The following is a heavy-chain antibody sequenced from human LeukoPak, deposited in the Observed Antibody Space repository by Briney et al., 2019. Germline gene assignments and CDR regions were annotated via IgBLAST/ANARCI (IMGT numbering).Heavy chain of an antibody. J-gene: IGHJ4*02. V-gene: IGHV1-58*01. D-gene: IGHD6-13*01. CDR3: AAPYSSTWFDY. CDR1: GFPFTTRSA. CDR2: IVVGSDNT. Sequence: GASAKVSCKASGFPFTTRSAVQWVRQARGQRLEWVGWIVVGSDNTNYAQKFQERVTITRDMSTSTAYMELSSLRSEDTAVYYCAAPYSSTWFDYWGQGTLVTVSS.